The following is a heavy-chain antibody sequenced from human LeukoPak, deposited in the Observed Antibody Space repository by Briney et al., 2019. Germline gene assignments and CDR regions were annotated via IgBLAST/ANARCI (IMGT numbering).Heavy chain of an antibody. CDR1: GYSFTTYW. D-gene: IGHD6-13*01. V-gene: IGHV5-51*01. CDR2: IYPGDSDT. Sequence: GESLKISCRASGYSFTTYWIGWVRQMPGKGLEWMEIIYPGDSDTRYSPSFQGQVTISADKSISTAYLQWSSLKASDTAMYYCARKAGTEGLYYFDYWGQGTLVTVSS. CDR3: ARKAGTEGLYYFDY. J-gene: IGHJ4*02.